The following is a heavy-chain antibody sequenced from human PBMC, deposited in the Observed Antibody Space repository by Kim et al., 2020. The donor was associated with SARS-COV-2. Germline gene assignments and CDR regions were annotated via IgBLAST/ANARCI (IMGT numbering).Heavy chain of an antibody. Sequence: GGSLRLSCAASGFTFSSYGMHWVRQAPGKGLEWVAVIWYDGSNKYYADSVKGRFTISRDNSKNTLYLQMNSLRAEDTAVYYCARDGHLAYYYYMDVWGKGTTVTVSS. J-gene: IGHJ6*03. CDR3: ARDGHLAYYYYMDV. CDR2: IWYDGSNK. CDR1: GFTFSSYG. V-gene: IGHV3-33*01.